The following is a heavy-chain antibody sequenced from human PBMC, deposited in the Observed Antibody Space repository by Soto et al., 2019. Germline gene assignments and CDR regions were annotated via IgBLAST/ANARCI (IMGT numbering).Heavy chain of an antibody. CDR3: ARELCSSTSCYTNYYYYGMDV. CDR2: IIPIFGTA. J-gene: IGHJ6*02. CDR1: GGTFSSYA. D-gene: IGHD2-2*02. Sequence: ASVKVSCKASGGTFSSYAISWVRQAPGQGLEWMGGIIPIFGTANYAQKFQGRVTITADESTSTAYMELSSLRSEDTAVYYCARELCSSTSCYTNYYYYGMDVWGQGTTVTVSS. V-gene: IGHV1-69*13.